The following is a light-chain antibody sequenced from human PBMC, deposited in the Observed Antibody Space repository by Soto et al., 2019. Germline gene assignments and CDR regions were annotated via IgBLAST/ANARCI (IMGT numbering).Light chain of an antibody. J-gene: IGLJ1*01. CDR3: CSFADFTYV. Sequence: QSVLTQPASVSGSPGQSITISCTGTSSDIGSYDLVSWYQQHPGTARKLIIYEVTKRPSGVSTRFSGSKSGNTASLTISGLQAVDEADYYCCSFADFTYVFGTGTRSPS. V-gene: IGLV2-23*02. CDR1: SSDIGSYDL. CDR2: EVT.